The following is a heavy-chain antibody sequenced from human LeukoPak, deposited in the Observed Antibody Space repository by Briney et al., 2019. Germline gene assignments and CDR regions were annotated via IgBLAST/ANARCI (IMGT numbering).Heavy chain of an antibody. Sequence: GGSLRLACAASGFTFSSYAMSWVRQAPGKGLEWVSASSGSGGSTYYADSVKGRFTISRDNSKNTLYLQMNSLRAEDTAVYYCAKEYLEWLLGAIYFDYWGQGTLVTVSS. J-gene: IGHJ4*02. V-gene: IGHV3-23*01. CDR1: GFTFSSYA. CDR2: SSGSGGST. CDR3: AKEYLEWLLGAIYFDY. D-gene: IGHD3-3*01.